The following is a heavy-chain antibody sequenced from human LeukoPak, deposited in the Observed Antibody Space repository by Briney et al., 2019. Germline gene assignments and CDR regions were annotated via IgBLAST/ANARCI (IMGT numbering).Heavy chain of an antibody. CDR3: ARHGADIVVVPSGSIVY. CDR1: GGSISSSTYY. V-gene: IGHV4-39*01. Sequence: SETLSLTCTVSGGSISSSTYYWGWIRQPPGKGLEWIGGIYSSGSSYYNPSLESRVTISVDTSKNQFSLKLSSVTAADTAVYYCARHGADIVVVPSGSIVYWGQGTLVTVSS. CDR2: IYSSGSS. J-gene: IGHJ4*02. D-gene: IGHD2-2*01.